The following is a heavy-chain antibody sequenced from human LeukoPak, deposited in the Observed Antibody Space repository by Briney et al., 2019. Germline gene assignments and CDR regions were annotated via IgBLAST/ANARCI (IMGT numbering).Heavy chain of an antibody. V-gene: IGHV1-2*02. CDR3: AREYSGRPPSPDAFDI. CDR2: INPNSGGT. Sequence: GASVKVSCKASGYTFTGYYMHWVRQAPGQGLEWMGWINPNSGGTNYAQKFQGRVTMTRDTSISTAYMELSRLRSDDTAVYYCAREYSGRPPSPDAFDIWGQGTMVTVSS. D-gene: IGHD1-26*01. CDR1: GYTFTGYY. J-gene: IGHJ3*02.